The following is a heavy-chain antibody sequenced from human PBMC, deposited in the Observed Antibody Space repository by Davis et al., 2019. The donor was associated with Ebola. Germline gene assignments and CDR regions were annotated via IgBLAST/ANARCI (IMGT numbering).Heavy chain of an antibody. V-gene: IGHV1-69*06. CDR2: IIPIFGTV. CDR3: ARGRARGAIVVAAWFDP. Sequence: AASVTVSCKASGGTFSRYAISWVRQAPGQGLEWMGGIIPIFGTVNYAQKFQGRVTITADKSTSTAYMELSSLRSEDTAVYYCARGRARGAIVVAAWFDPWGQGTLVTVSS. D-gene: IGHD3-22*01. J-gene: IGHJ5*02. CDR1: GGTFSRYA.